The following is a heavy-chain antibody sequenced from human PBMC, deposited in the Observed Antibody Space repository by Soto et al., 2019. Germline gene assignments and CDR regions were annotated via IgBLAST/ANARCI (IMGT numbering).Heavy chain of an antibody. D-gene: IGHD1-1*01. CDR3: ARDGPPTTTGLGPVYTMDV. CDR1: GYTFTSNQ. V-gene: IGHV1-46*01. J-gene: IGHJ6*02. CDR2: INPSGGRT. Sequence: QMQLVQSGAEVKKPGASVKVSCQASGYTFTSNQMHWVRQAPGQGLEWMGMINPSGGRTTYAQRFQGRVMMTRDTSTSTIYMELISLRSEDTAMYYCARDGPPTTTGLGPVYTMDVWGQGTTVTVS.